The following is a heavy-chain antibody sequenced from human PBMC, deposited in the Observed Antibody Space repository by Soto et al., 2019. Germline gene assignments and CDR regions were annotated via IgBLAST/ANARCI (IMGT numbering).Heavy chain of an antibody. CDR3: ARERYYYGSGRGGSDY. D-gene: IGHD3-10*01. V-gene: IGHV4-59*12. Sequence: SETLSLTCTVSGGSLRSYYCSWFRQPPGKGLEWVGYINYSGGTFYNPSLKSRVTMSVDTSNNQYSLMVNSVTATDTAVYYCARERYYYGSGRGGSDYWGQGTLVTVSS. CDR1: GGSLRSYY. J-gene: IGHJ4*02. CDR2: INYSGGT.